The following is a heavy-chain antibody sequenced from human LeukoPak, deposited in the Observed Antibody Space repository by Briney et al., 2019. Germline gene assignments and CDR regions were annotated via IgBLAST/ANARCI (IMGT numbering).Heavy chain of an antibody. CDR3: ARGWDGSSWYRDYYYGMDV. J-gene: IGHJ6*02. CDR2: ISSSGSSK. Sequence: GGSLRLSCAASGFTFSDYHMSWIRQAPGKGLEWASYISSSGSSKYYADSVKGRFTISRDNAQNSLYLQMNSQRAEDTAVYYCARGWDGSSWYRDYYYGMDVWGQGTTVTVSS. V-gene: IGHV3-11*01. D-gene: IGHD6-13*01. CDR1: GFTFSDYH.